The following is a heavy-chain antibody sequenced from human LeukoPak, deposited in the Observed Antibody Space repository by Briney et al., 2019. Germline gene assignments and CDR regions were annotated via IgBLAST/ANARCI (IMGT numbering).Heavy chain of an antibody. CDR2: ISGSGGST. J-gene: IGHJ4*02. CDR1: GFTFSSYA. D-gene: IGHD3-10*01. CDR3: ARHGSGTYYFDY. V-gene: IGHV3-23*01. Sequence: PGGSLRLSCAASGFTFSSYAMSWVRQAPGKGLEWVSAISGSGGSTYYADSVKGRSTISRDNSKNTLYLQMNSLRAEDTAVYYCARHGSGTYYFDYWGQGTLVTVSS.